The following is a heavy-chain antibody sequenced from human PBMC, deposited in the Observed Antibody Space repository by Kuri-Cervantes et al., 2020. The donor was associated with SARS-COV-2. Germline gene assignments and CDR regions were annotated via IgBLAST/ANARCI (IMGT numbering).Heavy chain of an antibody. CDR2: ITHTGATT. D-gene: IGHD3-22*01. Sequence: GESLKISCAASGFTFTSFAMNWVRQAPGKGLEWVSTITHTGATTYYADSVKGRFTISRDNSKNTLYLQMNSLGAEDTAVYYCAKVSYDSSGRYYYHYDMEVWGQGTTVTVSS. J-gene: IGHJ6*02. CDR3: AKVSYDSSGRYYYHYDMEV. V-gene: IGHV3-23*01. CDR1: GFTFTSFA.